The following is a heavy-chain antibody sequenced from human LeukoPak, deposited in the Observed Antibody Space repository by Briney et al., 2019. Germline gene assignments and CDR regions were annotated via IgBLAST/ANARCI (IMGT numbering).Heavy chain of an antibody. CDR2: IRYDGSNK. D-gene: IGHD1-14*01. Sequence: GGSLRLSCAASGFTFSSYGMHWVRQAPGKGLEWVAFIRYDGSNKYYADSVKGRFTISRDNSKNTLYLQMNSLRAEDTAVYYCAKEADPQPYYYYYMDVWGKGTTVTVSS. J-gene: IGHJ6*03. CDR1: GFTFSSYG. V-gene: IGHV3-30*02. CDR3: AKEADPQPYYYYYMDV.